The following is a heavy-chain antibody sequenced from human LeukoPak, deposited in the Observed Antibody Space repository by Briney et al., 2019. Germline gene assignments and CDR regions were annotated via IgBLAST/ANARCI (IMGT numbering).Heavy chain of an antibody. Sequence: PSETLSLTCTVSAGSISSYYWSWIRQPPGKGLEWIGYIYYSGSTNYNPSLKSRVTISVDTSKNQFSLKLSSVTAADTAVYYCARDYGSGPWGQGTLVTVSS. CDR2: IYYSGST. J-gene: IGHJ5*02. CDR1: AGSISSYY. D-gene: IGHD3-10*01. V-gene: IGHV4-59*01. CDR3: ARDYGSGP.